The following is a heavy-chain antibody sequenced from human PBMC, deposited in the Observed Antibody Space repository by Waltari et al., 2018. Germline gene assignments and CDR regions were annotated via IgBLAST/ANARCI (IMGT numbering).Heavy chain of an antibody. CDR3: ARGVASMIRGVVDWFDP. CDR1: GFSLSSYW. CDR2: INQDGSEK. Sequence: EVQLVESGGGLVQPGGSLRLSCAASGFSLSSYWMRWVRQAPGKGLEWVANINQDGSEKHYVDSVKGRFTVSRDNAKSSLYLQMNSLRADDTAVYYCARGVASMIRGVVDWFDPWGQGTLVAVSS. D-gene: IGHD3-10*01. V-gene: IGHV3-7*01. J-gene: IGHJ5*02.